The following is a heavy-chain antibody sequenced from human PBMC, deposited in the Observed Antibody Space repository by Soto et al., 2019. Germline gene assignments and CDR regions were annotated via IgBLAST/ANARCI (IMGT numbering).Heavy chain of an antibody. CDR2: ISGSGGST. J-gene: IGHJ4*02. CDR3: AKDLVTYGSGSYFNY. V-gene: IGHV3-23*01. Sequence: PGGSLILSCAASGFTFSSYAMSWVRQAPGKGLEWVSAISGSGGSTYYADSVKGRFTISRDNSKNTLYLQMNSLRAEDTAVYYCAKDLVTYGSGSYFNYWGQGTLVTVSS. CDR1: GFTFSSYA. D-gene: IGHD3-10*01.